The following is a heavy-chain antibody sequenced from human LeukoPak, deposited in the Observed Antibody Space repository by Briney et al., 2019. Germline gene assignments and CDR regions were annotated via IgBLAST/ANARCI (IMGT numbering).Heavy chain of an antibody. CDR3: AKGGQYYFDY. Sequence: GGSLRLSCAASGFTFSTYAMSWVRQAPGKGLQWVSAISGGGGGTYYADSVKGRLTISRDNSKNTLYLQMNRLRAEDTAVYYCAKGGQYYFDYWGQGTLVTVSS. CDR2: ISGGGGGT. J-gene: IGHJ4*02. V-gene: IGHV3-23*01. CDR1: GFTFSTYA. D-gene: IGHD1-26*01.